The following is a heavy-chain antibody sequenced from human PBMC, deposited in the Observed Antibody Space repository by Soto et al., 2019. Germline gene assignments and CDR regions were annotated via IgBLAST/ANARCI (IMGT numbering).Heavy chain of an antibody. V-gene: IGHV3-30*18. D-gene: IGHD4-17*01. J-gene: IGHJ4*02. CDR2: ISYDGSNK. CDR3: AKDLYGDYEIGYYFDY. Sequence: AGGSLRLSCAASGFTFSSYGMHWVRQAPGKGLEWVAVISYDGSNKYYADSVKGRFTISRDNSKNTLYLQMNSLRAEDTAVYYCAKDLYGDYEIGYYFDYWGQGTLVTVSS. CDR1: GFTFSSYG.